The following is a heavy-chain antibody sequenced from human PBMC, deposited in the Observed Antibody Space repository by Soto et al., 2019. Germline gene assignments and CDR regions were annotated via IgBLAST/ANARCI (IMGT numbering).Heavy chain of an antibody. J-gene: IGHJ6*02. Sequence: GGSLRLSCAASGFTFSSYGMHWVRQAPGKGLEWVAVISYDGSNKYYADSVKGRFTISRDNSKNTLYLQMNSLRAEDTAVYYCAKDPGTYYDFWSGYYYYYGMDVWGQGTTVTVSS. CDR1: GFTFSSYG. V-gene: IGHV3-30*18. D-gene: IGHD3-3*01. CDR2: ISYDGSNK. CDR3: AKDPGTYYDFWSGYYYYYGMDV.